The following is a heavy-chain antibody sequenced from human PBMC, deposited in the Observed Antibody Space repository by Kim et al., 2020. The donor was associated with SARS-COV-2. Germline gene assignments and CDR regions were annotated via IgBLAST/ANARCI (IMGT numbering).Heavy chain of an antibody. Sequence: ASVKVSCKPSGFTFSSNGISWVRQAPGQGLEWMGWISPYNGNTNYAQKFQGRVTMTTDASTNTTYLELRSLRSDDTAVYYCARDWVNRWYLAYWGQGTLVTVSS. J-gene: IGHJ4*02. CDR3: ARDWVNRWYLAY. D-gene: IGHD3-16*01. V-gene: IGHV1-18*01. CDR2: ISPYNGNT. CDR1: GFTFSSNG.